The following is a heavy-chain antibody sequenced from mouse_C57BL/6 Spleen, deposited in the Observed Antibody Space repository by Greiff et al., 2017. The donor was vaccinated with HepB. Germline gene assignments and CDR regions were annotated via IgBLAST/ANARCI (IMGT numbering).Heavy chain of an antibody. CDR3: ARDFITTVVATRYFDY. CDR2: INPSSGYT. Sequence: QVQLKQSGAELARPGASVKMSCKASGYTFTSYTMHWVKQRPGQGLEWIGYINPSSGYTKYNQKFKDKATLTADKSSSTAYMQLSSLTSEDSAVYYCARDFITTVVATRYFDYWGQGTTLTVSS. V-gene: IGHV1-4*01. J-gene: IGHJ2*01. CDR1: GYTFTSYT. D-gene: IGHD1-1*01.